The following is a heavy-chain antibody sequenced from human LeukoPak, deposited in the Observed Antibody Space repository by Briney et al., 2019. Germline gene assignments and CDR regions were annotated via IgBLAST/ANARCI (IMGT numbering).Heavy chain of an antibody. CDR2: INWNGGST. J-gene: IGHJ4*02. CDR1: GFTFDDYG. Sequence: PGGSLRLSCAASGFTFDDYGMSWVRQGPGKGLEWVSGINWNGGSTGYADSVTGRFTVSRDNAKNSLYLHMHSLRVEDTAFYYCARHTDIVVVPAALNYWGQGTLVTVSS. V-gene: IGHV3-20*04. D-gene: IGHD2-2*01. CDR3: ARHTDIVVVPAALNY.